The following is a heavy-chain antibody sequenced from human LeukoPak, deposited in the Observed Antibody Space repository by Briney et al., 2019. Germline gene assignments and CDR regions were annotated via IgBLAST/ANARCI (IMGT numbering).Heavy chain of an antibody. Sequence: PGGSLRLSCAASGFTFSSYEMNWVRQAPGKGLEWVSYISSSGSTIYYADSVKGRFTISRDNAKNSLYLQMNSLRAEDTAVYYCARVGPRGGDSWIWYLDLWGRGTLVTVSS. V-gene: IGHV3-48*03. CDR1: GFTFSSYE. CDR3: ARVGPRGGDSWIWYLDL. D-gene: IGHD4-17*01. J-gene: IGHJ2*01. CDR2: ISSSGSTI.